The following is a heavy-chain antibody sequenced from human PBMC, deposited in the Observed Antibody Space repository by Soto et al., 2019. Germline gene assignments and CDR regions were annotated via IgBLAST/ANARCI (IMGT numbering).Heavy chain of an antibody. J-gene: IGHJ5*02. V-gene: IGHV4-30-2*01. CDR2: IYHSGST. CDR3: ARAVVIMTSVNWFDP. CDR1: GGSISSGGYS. Sequence: QLQLQESGSGLVKPSQTLSLTCAVSGGSISSGGYSWSWIRQPPGKGLEWIGYIYHSGSTYYNPSLKSRVTISVDRSKNQFSLKLSSVTAADTAVYYCARAVVIMTSVNWFDPWGQGTLVTVSS. D-gene: IGHD3-3*01.